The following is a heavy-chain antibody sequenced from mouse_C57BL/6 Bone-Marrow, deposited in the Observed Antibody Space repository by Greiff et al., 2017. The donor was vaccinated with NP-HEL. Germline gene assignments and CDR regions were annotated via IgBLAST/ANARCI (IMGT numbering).Heavy chain of an antibody. V-gene: IGHV1-7*01. J-gene: IGHJ2*01. CDR1: GYTFTSYW. CDR3: ANVDY. CDR2: INPRSGYT. Sequence: QVQLQQSGADLAKPGASVKLSCKASGYTFTSYWMHWVKQRPGQGLEWIGYINPRSGYTKYTQKFKDKATLTVDKSSSTAYMQLSRLTYEDSAVFYCANVDYWGQGTTLTVSS.